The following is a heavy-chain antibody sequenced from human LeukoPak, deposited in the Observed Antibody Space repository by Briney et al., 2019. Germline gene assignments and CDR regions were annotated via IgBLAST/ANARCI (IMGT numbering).Heavy chain of an antibody. D-gene: IGHD6-19*01. V-gene: IGHV3-21*01. CDR2: ISSSSSYR. J-gene: IGHJ6*02. Sequence: GGSLRLSCADSVFTFSSYSMNWVRETPGKGLEWVSSISSSSSYRYYADSVKGRFTISRDNAKNSLYLQMNSLRAEDTAVYYCAKDLSGWNYYYYGMDGWGQGTTVTVSS. CDR1: VFTFSSYS. CDR3: AKDLSGWNYYYYGMDG.